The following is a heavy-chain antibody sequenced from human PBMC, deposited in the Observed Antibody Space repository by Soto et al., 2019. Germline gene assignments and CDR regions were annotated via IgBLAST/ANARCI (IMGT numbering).Heavy chain of an antibody. CDR1: GFTFGNYA. CDR2: ISGGGNAK. J-gene: IGHJ4*02. V-gene: IGHV3-23*01. CDR3: TRNAN. Sequence: GGSLRLSCAASGFTFGNYAFSWVRQAPGKGLEWVSVISGGGNAKYYVDSVKGRFTISRDSAKNTLYLQMNSLRAEDTAVYYCTRNANWGRGTLVTVSS.